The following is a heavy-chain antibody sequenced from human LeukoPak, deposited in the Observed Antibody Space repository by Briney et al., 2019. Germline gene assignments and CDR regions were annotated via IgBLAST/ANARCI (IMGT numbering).Heavy chain of an antibody. CDR2: IYYSGST. D-gene: IGHD6-13*01. J-gene: IGHJ6*03. CDR1: GGSISSYY. CDR3: ARVGYSSSWFYYYYMDV. Sequence: MPSETLSLTCTVSGGSISSYYWSWIQQPPGKGLEWIGYIYYSGSTNYNPSLKSRVTISVDTSKNQFSLKLSSVTAADTAVYYCARVGYSSSWFYYYYMDVWGKGTTVTVSS. V-gene: IGHV4-59*01.